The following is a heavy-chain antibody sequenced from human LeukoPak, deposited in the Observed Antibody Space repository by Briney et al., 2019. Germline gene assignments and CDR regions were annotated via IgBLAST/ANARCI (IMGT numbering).Heavy chain of an antibody. CDR2: IWYDGSNK. V-gene: IGHV3-33*06. D-gene: IGHD3-10*01. J-gene: IGHJ6*03. CDR3: AKDGGVYYMDV. CDR1: GFTFSSYG. Sequence: GGSLRLSCAASGFTFSSYGMHWVRQAPGKGLEWVAVIWYDGSNKYYADSVKGRFTISRDNSKNTQYLQMNSLRAEDTAVYYCAKDGGVYYMDVWGKGTTVTVSS.